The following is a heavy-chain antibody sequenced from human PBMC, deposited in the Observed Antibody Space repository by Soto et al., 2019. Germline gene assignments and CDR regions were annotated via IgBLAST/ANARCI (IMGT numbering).Heavy chain of an antibody. CDR3: ARDLGDSSSSATLYDYYYYYYMDV. CDR2: ISSSSSYI. CDR1: GFTFSSYS. D-gene: IGHD6-6*01. V-gene: IGHV3-21*01. Sequence: GGSLRLSCAASGFTFSSYSMNWVRQAPGKGLEWVSSISSSSSYIYYADSVKGRFTISRDNAKNSLYLQMNSLRAEDTAVYYCARDLGDSSSSATLYDYYYYYYMDVWGKGTTVTVSS. J-gene: IGHJ6*03.